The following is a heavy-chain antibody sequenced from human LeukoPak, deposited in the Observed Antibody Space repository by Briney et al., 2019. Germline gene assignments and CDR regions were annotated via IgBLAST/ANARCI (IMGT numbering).Heavy chain of an antibody. J-gene: IGHJ3*01. D-gene: IGHD3-10*01. CDR3: ARDGLSGAFDV. CDR2: IYYSGST. Sequence: SETLSLTCTVSGGSISSGDYYWSWIRQPPGKGLEWLGYIYYSGSTYYNPSLKSRVTISVDTSKNQFSLKLSSVTAADTAVYYCARDGLSGAFDVWGQGTMVTVSS. V-gene: IGHV4-30-4*01. CDR1: GGSISSGDYY.